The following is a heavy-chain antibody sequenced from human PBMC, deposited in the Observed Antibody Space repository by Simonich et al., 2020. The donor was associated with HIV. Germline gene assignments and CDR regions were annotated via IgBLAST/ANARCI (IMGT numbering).Heavy chain of an antibody. Sequence: EVQLVEYGGGLVQPGRSLRLSCAASGFTFDDYAMHWVRQAPGKSLEWVSGINWNSGSIGYADSVKGRFTISRDNAKNSLYLQMNSLRAEDTALYYCAKDKGAYYGSGSPVYWGQGTLVTVSS. CDR1: GFTFDDYA. D-gene: IGHD3-10*01. V-gene: IGHV3-9*01. J-gene: IGHJ4*02. CDR2: INWNSGSI. CDR3: AKDKGAYYGSGSPVY.